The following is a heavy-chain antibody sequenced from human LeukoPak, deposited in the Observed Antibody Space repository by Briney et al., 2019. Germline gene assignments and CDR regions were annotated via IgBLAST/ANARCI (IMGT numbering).Heavy chain of an antibody. D-gene: IGHD1-26*01. CDR3: ARGSFRGSSDDAFDI. CDR1: GFTFSSYG. Sequence: GGSQRLSCAASGFTFSSYGMHWVRQAPGKGLEWVAVIWYDGSNKYYADSVKGRFTISRDNSKNTLYLQMNSLRAEDTAVYYCARGSFRGSSDDAFDIWGQGTMVTVSS. CDR2: IWYDGSNK. V-gene: IGHV3-33*01. J-gene: IGHJ3*02.